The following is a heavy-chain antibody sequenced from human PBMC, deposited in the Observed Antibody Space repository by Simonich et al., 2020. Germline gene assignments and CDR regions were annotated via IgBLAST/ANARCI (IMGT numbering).Heavy chain of an antibody. CDR1: GFTFSSYS. Sequence: GGGLVKPGGSLRLSCAASGFTFSSYSMNGVRQAPGKGLEWVSSISSSSSYIYYADSVKGRFTISRDNAKNSLYLQMNSLRAEDTAVYYCARDTSYYGSGSYYFDYWGQGTLVTVSS. CDR3: ARDTSYYGSGSYYFDY. D-gene: IGHD3-10*01. CDR2: ISSSSSYI. V-gene: IGHV3-21*01. J-gene: IGHJ4*02.